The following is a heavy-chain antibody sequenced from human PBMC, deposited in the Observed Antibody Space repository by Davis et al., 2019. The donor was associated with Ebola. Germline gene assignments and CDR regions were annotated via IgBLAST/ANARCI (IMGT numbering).Heavy chain of an antibody. CDR1: GGSISSWSHF. J-gene: IGHJ6*02. V-gene: IGHV4-39*01. CDR3: ARRNRSESFGLHAMDV. CDR2: IYYGGDT. Sequence: MPSETLSLTCSVSGGSISSWSHFWGWIRQPPGKGLEWIGNIYYGGDTYYSASLKSRVVISVDTSKNQFSLKLSSVTAADTAVYYCARRNRSESFGLHAMDVWGQGTTVTVS. D-gene: IGHD2/OR15-2a*01.